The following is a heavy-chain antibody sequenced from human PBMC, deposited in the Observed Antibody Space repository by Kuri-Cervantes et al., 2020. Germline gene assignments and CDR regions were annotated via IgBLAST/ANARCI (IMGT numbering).Heavy chain of an antibody. V-gene: IGHV3-11*04. D-gene: IGHD6-19*01. CDR1: GFTLSDYY. CDR2: IGSSSNAV. CDR3: ARVFNSSGWYYYFDY. Sequence: GGSLRLSCAASGFTLSDYYMSWIRQAPGKGLEWVSYIGSSSNAVYYADSVKGRFTISRDPATNSLYLQMNSLRAEDTAVYYCARVFNSSGWYYYFDYWGQGTLVTVSS. J-gene: IGHJ4*02.